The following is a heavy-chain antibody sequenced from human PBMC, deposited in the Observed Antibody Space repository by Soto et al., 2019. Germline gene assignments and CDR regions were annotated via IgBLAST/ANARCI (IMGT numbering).Heavy chain of an antibody. CDR3: ARDQRDYYGMDV. J-gene: IGHJ6*02. Sequence: PGGSLRLSCAASGFTFSSYSMNWVRQAPGKGLEWVSSISSSSSYIYYADSVKGRFTISRDNAKNSLYLQMNSLRAEDTAVYHCARDQRDYYGMDVWGQGTTVTVSS. CDR2: ISSSSSYI. CDR1: GFTFSSYS. V-gene: IGHV3-21*01.